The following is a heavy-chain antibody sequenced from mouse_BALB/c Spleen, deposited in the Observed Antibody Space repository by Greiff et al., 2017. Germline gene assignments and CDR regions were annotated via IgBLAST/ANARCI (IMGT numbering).Heavy chain of an antibody. CDR3: NRYGYGPVDAMDY. Sequence: VQLQQSGAELVRSGASVKLSCTASGFNIKDYYMHWVKQRPEQGLEWIGWIDPENGDTEYAPKFQGKATMTADTSSNTAYLQLSSLTSEDTAVYYCNRYGYGPVDAMDYWGQGTSVTVSS. V-gene: IGHV14-4*02. J-gene: IGHJ4*01. CDR1: GFNIKDYY. CDR2: IDPENGDT. D-gene: IGHD2-2*01.